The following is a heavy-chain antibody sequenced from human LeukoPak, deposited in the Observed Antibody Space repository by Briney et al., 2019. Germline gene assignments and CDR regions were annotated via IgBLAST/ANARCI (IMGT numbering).Heavy chain of an antibody. J-gene: IGHJ6*02. V-gene: IGHV3-66*01. D-gene: IGHD3-10*01. CDR1: GFTVSSNY. Sequence: PGGSLRLSCAASGFTVSSNYMSWVRQAPGKGLEWVSVIYSGGSTYYADSVKGRFTISRDNSKNTLYLQMNSLRAEDTAVYYCARAGRSGSNDYYYYYYGMDVWGQGTTVTVSS. CDR2: IYSGGST. CDR3: ARAGRSGSNDYYYYYYGMDV.